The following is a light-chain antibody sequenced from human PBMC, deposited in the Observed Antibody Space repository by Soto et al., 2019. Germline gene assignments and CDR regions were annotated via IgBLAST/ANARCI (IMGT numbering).Light chain of an antibody. CDR2: EGS. Sequence: QSALTQPRSASGSPGQSVTISCTGTSSDVGTYNYVSWYQQHPGKAPKLMIYEGSKRPSGVSNRFSGSKSGNTASLTISGLQAEDEADYYCCSYAGSSTYVFGTGTKLTVL. CDR3: CSYAGSSTYV. V-gene: IGLV2-23*01. CDR1: SSDVGTYNY. J-gene: IGLJ1*01.